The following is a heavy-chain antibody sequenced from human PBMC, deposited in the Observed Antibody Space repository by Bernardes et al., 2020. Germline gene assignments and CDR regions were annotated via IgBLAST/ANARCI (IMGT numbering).Heavy chain of an antibody. CDR1: GGSFSGYY. CDR3: ARDFHYYYGMDV. J-gene: IGHJ6*04. V-gene: IGHV4-34*01. CDR2: INHSGST. Sequence: SETLSLTCAVYGGSFSGYYWSWIRQPPGKGLEWIGEINHSGSTNYNPSLKSRVTISVDTSKNQFSLKLSSVTAADTAVYYCARDFHYYYGMDVWGKGTTVTVSS.